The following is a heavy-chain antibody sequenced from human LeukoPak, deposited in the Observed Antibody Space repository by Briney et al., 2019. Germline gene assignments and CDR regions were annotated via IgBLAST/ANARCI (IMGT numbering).Heavy chain of an antibody. CDR3: ARGGYCSGGSCYLEEAEGWFDP. CDR2: IKPSGGST. Sequence: ASVKVSCKASGYTFTSYYMHWVRQAPGQGLEWMGIIKPSGGSTSYAQKFQGRVTMTRDTSTSTVYMELSSLRSEDTAVYYCARGGYCSGGSCYLEEAEGWFDPWGQGTLVTVSS. CDR1: GYTFTSYY. D-gene: IGHD2-15*01. V-gene: IGHV1-46*01. J-gene: IGHJ5*02.